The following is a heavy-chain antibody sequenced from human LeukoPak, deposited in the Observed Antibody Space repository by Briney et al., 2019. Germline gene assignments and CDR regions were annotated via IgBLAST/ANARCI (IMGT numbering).Heavy chain of an antibody. D-gene: IGHD6-19*01. CDR2: ISDDSGST. J-gene: IGHJ4*02. Sequence: GGSLRLSCAASELMFSSYAMSWVRQAPGKGLEWVSGISDDSGSTYYADSVRGRFTISRDNSKNTLYLQMNSLRVEDTAIYYCAKDQYSSGWYFDYWGQGTLVTVSS. CDR3: AKDQYSSGWYFDY. V-gene: IGHV3-23*01. CDR1: ELMFSSYA.